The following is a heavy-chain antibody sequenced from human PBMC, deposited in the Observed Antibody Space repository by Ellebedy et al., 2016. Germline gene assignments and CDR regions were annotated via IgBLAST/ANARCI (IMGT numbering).Heavy chain of an antibody. CDR1: GGSVSSYY. V-gene: IGHV4-4*07. Sequence: GSLRLXCTVSGGSVSSYYWNWVRQSAGKGLEWIGRIYSSGSANYNPSLKSRVTMSVDSSKNHFSLNLTSVTAADTAVYYCAREQYCRGLSCNFNFDSWGQGTLVTVSS. CDR3: AREQYCRGLSCNFNFDS. D-gene: IGHD2/OR15-2a*01. J-gene: IGHJ4*02. CDR2: IYSSGSA.